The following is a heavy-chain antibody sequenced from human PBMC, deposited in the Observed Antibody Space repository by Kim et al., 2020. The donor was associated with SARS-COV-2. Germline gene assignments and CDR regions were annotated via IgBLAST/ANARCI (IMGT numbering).Heavy chain of an antibody. J-gene: IGHJ4*02. CDR3: TREGSNDYSNYADH. V-gene: IGHV3-49*03. Sequence: GGSLRLSCTASGFTFGDYAMSWFRQAPGKGLEWVGFIRSKAYGGTTEYAASVKGRFTISRDDSKSIAYLQMNSLKTEDTAVYYCTREGSNDYSNYADHWGQGTLVTVSS. CDR1: GFTFGDYA. CDR2: IRSKAYGGTT. D-gene: IGHD4-4*01.